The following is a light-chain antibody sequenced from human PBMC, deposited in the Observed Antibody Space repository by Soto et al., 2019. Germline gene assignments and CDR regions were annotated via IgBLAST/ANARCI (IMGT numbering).Light chain of an antibody. CDR2: GAS. V-gene: IGKV3-20*01. CDR3: QQYGNSPQS. CDR1: QSVSSNY. Sequence: EIVLTKSPGTLSLSPGERATLSCRASQSVSSNYLAWYQQKPGQAPRLLIYGASTRATGIPDRFSGSVSGTDNTITISRLEPEDVAVYYCQQYGNSPQSFCQGIKVEIK. J-gene: IGKJ1*01.